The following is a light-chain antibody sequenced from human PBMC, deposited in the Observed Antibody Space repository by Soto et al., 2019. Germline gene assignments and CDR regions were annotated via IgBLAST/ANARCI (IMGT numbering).Light chain of an antibody. Sequence: QSALTQPPSVSAAPGQKVTISCSGSSSNIGNNYVSWYQQLPGTAPKLLIYDNNKRPSGIPDRFSGSKSGTSATLGITGLQTGDESDYYCGTWDSSFRGVFGGGTKLTVL. J-gene: IGLJ2*01. V-gene: IGLV1-51*01. CDR2: DNN. CDR3: GTWDSSFRGV. CDR1: SSNIGNNY.